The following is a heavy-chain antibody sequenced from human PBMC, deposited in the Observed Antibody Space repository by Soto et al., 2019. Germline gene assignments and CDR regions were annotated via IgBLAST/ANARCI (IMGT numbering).Heavy chain of an antibody. D-gene: IGHD1-7*01. CDR2: IYYSGST. CDR1: GGSISSYY. CDR3: ARDTGGGELRY. V-gene: IGHV4-59*01. J-gene: IGHJ4*02. Sequence: SETLSLTCTVSGGSISSYYWSWIRQPPGKGLEWIGYIYYSGSTNYNPSLKSRVTISVDTSKNQFSLKLNSVTAADTAVYYCARDTGGGELRYWGQGTLVTVSS.